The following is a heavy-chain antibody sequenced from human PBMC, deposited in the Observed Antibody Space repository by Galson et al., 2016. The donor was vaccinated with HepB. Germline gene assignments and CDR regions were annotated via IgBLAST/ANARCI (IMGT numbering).Heavy chain of an antibody. V-gene: IGHV3-23*01. CDR3: ERGKAVTGSDPLDP. D-gene: IGHD6-19*01. CDR2: IATAINAENT. J-gene: IGHJ5*02. CDR1: GFPFSIYA. Sequence: SLRLSCAASGFPFSIYAMNWFRQAPGKGLEWVSTIATAINAENTHYADSVNGRFTISRDNSKNTLYLQMNSLRVEDTAVYYCERGKAVTGSDPLDPWGQGTLVTVSA.